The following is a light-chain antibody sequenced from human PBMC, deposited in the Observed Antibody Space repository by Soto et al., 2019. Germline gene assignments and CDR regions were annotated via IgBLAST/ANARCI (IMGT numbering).Light chain of an antibody. J-gene: IGKJ1*01. CDR3: QQYANSPPT. CDR1: QSVSSNY. V-gene: IGKV3-20*01. Sequence: EIVLTQSPGTLSLSPGERATLSCRASQSVSSNYLAWYQQKPGQAPRLLIYGASTRATGIPDRFSGSGSGTDFTLTISRLEPEDYAVYYSQQYANSPPTFGQGTKVEIK. CDR2: GAS.